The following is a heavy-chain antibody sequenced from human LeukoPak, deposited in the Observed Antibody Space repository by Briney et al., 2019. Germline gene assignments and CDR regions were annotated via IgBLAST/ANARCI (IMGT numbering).Heavy chain of an antibody. D-gene: IGHD6-13*01. CDR2: ISSSGSTI. Sequence: GGSLRLSCAASGFTFSSYEMNWVRQAPGKGLEWVSYISSSGSTIYYADSVKGRFTISRDNAKNSLYLQMNSLRAEDTAVYYCARALGQQLPYYWGQGTLVTVSS. V-gene: IGHV3-48*03. J-gene: IGHJ4*02. CDR1: GFTFSSYE. CDR3: ARALGQQLPYY.